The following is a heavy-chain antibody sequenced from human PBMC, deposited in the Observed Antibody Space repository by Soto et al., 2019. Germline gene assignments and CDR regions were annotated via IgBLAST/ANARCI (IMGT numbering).Heavy chain of an antibody. CDR1: GGSFSGYY. V-gene: IGHV4-34*01. CDR3: ARRKYIWGSYRDRAFDI. J-gene: IGHJ3*02. Sequence: QVQLQQWGAGLLKPSETLSLTCAVYGGSFSGYYWSWIRQPPGKGLEWIGEINHSGSTNYNPSLKRRVPISGDTSKNQFSLKLSSVTAADTAVYYCARRKYIWGSYRDRAFDIWGQGTMVTVSS. D-gene: IGHD3-16*02. CDR2: INHSGST.